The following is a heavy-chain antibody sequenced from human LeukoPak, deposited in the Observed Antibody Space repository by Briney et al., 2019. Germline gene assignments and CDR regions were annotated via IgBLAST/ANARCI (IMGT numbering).Heavy chain of an antibody. CDR1: GFTFSNYW. CDR2: IKQDGSER. D-gene: IGHD3-10*01. J-gene: IGHJ4*02. CDR3: ARGITMGN. V-gene: IGHV3-7*04. Sequence: GGSLRLSCAASGFTFSNYWMTWVRQAPGKGLEWVANIKQDGSERDYVDSVEGRFTISRDDAKNSLYLQMNSLRAEDTAVYYCARGITMGNWGQGTLVTVSS.